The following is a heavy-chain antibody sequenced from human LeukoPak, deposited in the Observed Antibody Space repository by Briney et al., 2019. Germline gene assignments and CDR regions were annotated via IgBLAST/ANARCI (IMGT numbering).Heavy chain of an antibody. CDR1: GGSISSYY. D-gene: IGHD2-2*01. CDR3: ARQCREADAFDI. CDR2: IYTSGST. J-gene: IGHJ3*02. Sequence: SETLSLTCTVSGGSISSYYWSWIRQPAGKGLEWIGRIYTSGSTNYNPSLKSRVTMSVDTSKNQFSLKLSSVTAADTAAYYCARQCREADAFDIWGQGTMVTVSS. V-gene: IGHV4-4*07.